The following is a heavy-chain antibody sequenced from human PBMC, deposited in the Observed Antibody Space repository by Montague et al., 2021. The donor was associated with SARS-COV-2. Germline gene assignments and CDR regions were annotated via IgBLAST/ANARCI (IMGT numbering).Heavy chain of an antibody. V-gene: IGHV4-39*07. CDR1: GGSISNSGYY. D-gene: IGHD3-10*02. CDR2: ISYSGTT. J-gene: IGHJ4*02. CDR3: AGLSATCTGRGYSDC. Sequence: SETLSLTCTVSGGSISNSGYYWGWIRQHPGKGLEWIGSISYSGTTYYKPSLNSRVTISVDTSKNQFSLKLSSVTAADTAVYYCAGLSATCTGRGYSDCWGQGTLVTVSS.